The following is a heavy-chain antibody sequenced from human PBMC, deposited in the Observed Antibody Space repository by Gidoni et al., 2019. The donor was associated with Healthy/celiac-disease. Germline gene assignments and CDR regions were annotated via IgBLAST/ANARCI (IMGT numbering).Heavy chain of an antibody. V-gene: IGHV3-30-3*01. D-gene: IGHD5-12*01. Sequence: QVQLVESGGGVVQPGRSLRLSCAASGFTFSSYAMHWVRQAPGKGLEWVAVISYDGSNKYYADSVKGRFTISRDKSKNTLYLQMNSLRAEDTAVYYCARDPKSLRDIVATIGEVAAFDIWGQGTMVTVSS. CDR1: GFTFSSYA. CDR3: ARDPKSLRDIVATIGEVAAFDI. J-gene: IGHJ3*02. CDR2: ISYDGSNK.